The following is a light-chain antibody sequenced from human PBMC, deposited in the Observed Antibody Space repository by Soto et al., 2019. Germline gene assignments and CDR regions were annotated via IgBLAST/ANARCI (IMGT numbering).Light chain of an antibody. CDR1: SSDIGHYDY. CDR3: CSLTTSHTYV. CDR2: HVP. V-gene: IGLV2-14*03. Sequence: QSALTQPASVSGSPGQSITISCTGTSSDIGHYDYVSWYQQHPGKAPKLMIYHVPYRPSGVSNRYSGSKSGNSASLTISGLQADDDADYYCCSLTTSHTYVFGSGTKLTVL. J-gene: IGLJ1*01.